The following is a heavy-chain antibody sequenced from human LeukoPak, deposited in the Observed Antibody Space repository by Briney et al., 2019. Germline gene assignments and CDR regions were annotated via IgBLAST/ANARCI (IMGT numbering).Heavy chain of an antibody. CDR1: GFTFSTYW. CDR3: ASDSPFDY. CDR2: IKQDGSEK. J-gene: IGHJ4*02. Sequence: GGSLRLSCAASGFTFSTYWMSWVRQAPGKGLEWVANIKQDGSEKYYVDSVKGRFTVSRGNAINSLYLQMNSLRAEDTAVYYCASDSPFDYWGQGTLVTVSS. V-gene: IGHV3-7*01.